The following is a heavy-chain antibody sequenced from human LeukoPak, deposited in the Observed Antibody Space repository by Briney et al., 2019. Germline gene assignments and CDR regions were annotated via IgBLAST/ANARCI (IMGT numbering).Heavy chain of an antibody. CDR2: IYYSGST. D-gene: IGHD1/OR15-1a*01. CDR1: GGSISGYY. Sequence: SETLSLTCTVSGGSISGYYWSWIRQPPGKGLEWIGYIYYSGSTNYNPSLKSRVTISVDTSKNQFSLKLNSVTAADTAVYYCARRVIWSNASFDYWGQGTLVTVSS. J-gene: IGHJ4*02. CDR3: ARRVIWSNASFDY. V-gene: IGHV4-59*08.